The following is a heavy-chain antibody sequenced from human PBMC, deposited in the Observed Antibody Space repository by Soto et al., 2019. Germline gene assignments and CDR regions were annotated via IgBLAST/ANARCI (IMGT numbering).Heavy chain of an antibody. CDR1: GFAVSSKY. CDR2: IYGGGTT. Sequence: EVQLVESGGGLIQPGGSLRLSCAASGFAVSSKYMTWVRQAPGKGLEWVSVIYGGGTTYYADSVKGRFTISRDTSKNTLYLQMNVLRAEATAVYYGVQTTGWPGFDFWGQGTRVTVSS. J-gene: IGHJ4*02. V-gene: IGHV3-53*01. D-gene: IGHD6-19*01. CDR3: VQTTGWPGFDF.